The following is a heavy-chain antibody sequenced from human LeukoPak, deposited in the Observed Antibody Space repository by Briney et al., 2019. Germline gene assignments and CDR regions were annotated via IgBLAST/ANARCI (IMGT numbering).Heavy chain of an antibody. CDR3: AKVRYSGWYYLDY. V-gene: IGHV3-7*01. J-gene: IGHJ4*02. Sequence: GGSLRLSCAASGFTFSSYWMSWVRQAPGKGLEWVANINQDGSEKYYVDSVKGRFTISRDNAKNSLYLQMNSLRAEDTAVYYCAKVRYSGWYYLDYWGQGTLVTVS. CDR1: GFTFSSYW. CDR2: INQDGSEK. D-gene: IGHD6-19*01.